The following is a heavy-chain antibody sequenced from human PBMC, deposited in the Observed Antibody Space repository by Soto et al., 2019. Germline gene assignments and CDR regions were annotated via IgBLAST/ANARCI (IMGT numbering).Heavy chain of an antibody. Sequence: EVQLLEAGGGLVQPGGSLRLSCAASGFTFSSYAMSWVRQSPGKGLEWVSAISGSGGSTYYADSVKGRFTISRDNSKNTMYLQMNSLRDEDTVVYYCPKWVPGDDDYFDYWGQGTLVTVSS. CDR1: GFTFSSYA. D-gene: IGHD2-21*02. CDR3: PKWVPGDDDYFDY. J-gene: IGHJ4*02. V-gene: IGHV3-23*01. CDR2: ISGSGGST.